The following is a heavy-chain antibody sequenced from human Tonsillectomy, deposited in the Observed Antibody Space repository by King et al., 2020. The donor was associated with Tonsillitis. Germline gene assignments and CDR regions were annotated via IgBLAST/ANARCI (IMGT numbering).Heavy chain of an antibody. CDR1: GFTFGNAW. V-gene: IGHV3-15*07. D-gene: IGHD3-10*01. CDR3: TTGLWFGELLTDY. J-gene: IGHJ4*02. CDR2: IKSKTDGGTT. Sequence: EVQLVESGGGLVKPGGSLRLSCAASGFTFGNAWMNWVRQAPGKGLEWVGRIKSKTDGGTTDYAAPVKGRFTISRDDSKNTLYLQMNSLKTEDTAVYYCTTGLWFGELLTDYWGQGTLVTVSS.